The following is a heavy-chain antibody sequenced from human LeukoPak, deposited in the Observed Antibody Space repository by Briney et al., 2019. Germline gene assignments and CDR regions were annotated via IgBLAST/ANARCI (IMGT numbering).Heavy chain of an antibody. V-gene: IGHV3-9*01. D-gene: IGHD1-26*01. J-gene: IGHJ3*01. CDR3: TKDRGGSSQLGDAFDV. Sequence: GGSLRLSCTASGFSFDEYAMHWVRQVPGKGLEWVSGISYSSETTGYVDSVKGRFTISRDNAKNSLYLQMNSLRAEDTALYYCTKDRGGSSQLGDAFDVWGQGTMVSVSS. CDR1: GFSFDEYA. CDR2: ISYSSETT.